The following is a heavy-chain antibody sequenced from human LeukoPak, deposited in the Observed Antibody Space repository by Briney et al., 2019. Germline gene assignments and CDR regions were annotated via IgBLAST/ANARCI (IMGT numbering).Heavy chain of an antibody. J-gene: IGHJ4*02. CDR2: IYYSGST. Sequence: PSETLSLTCTVSGGSISSGSYYWSWIRQPPGKGLEWIGYIYYSGSTNYNPSLKSRVTISVDTSKNQFSLKLSSVTAADTAVYYCASGHTDSSGYYDYWGQGTLVTVSS. CDR1: GGSISSGSYY. V-gene: IGHV4-61*01. D-gene: IGHD3-22*01. CDR3: ASGHTDSSGYYDY.